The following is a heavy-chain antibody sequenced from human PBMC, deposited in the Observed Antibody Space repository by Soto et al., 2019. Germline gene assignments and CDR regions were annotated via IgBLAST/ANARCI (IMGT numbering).Heavy chain of an antibody. D-gene: IGHD3-10*01. J-gene: IGHJ4*02. CDR1: GFTFSSYS. CDR3: TIIYCSGSYGIFDY. Sequence: EVQLVESGGGLVQPGGSLRLSCAASGFTFSSYSMNWVRQAPGKGLEWVSYISSSSSTIYYADSVKGRFTISRDNAKNSLYLQINILIYYYTSFYYFTIIYCSGSYGIFDYWGQGTLVTVSS. V-gene: IGHV3-48*02. CDR2: ISSSSSTI.